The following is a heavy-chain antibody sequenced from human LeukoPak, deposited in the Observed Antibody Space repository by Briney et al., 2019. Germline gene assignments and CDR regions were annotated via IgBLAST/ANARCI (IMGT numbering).Heavy chain of an antibody. V-gene: IGHV4-59*01. CDR3: ARGQSTGTTAQPDY. D-gene: IGHD1-1*01. J-gene: IGHJ4*02. CDR1: GGSISTSY. CDR2: IYYSGYT. Sequence: PSETLSLTCTVSGGSISTSYWSWIRQRPGKGLEWIGYIYYSGYTNYNPSLKSRVTMSVDTSKNQFSLKLSSVTAADTAVYYCARGQSTGTTAQPDYWGQGTLVTVSS.